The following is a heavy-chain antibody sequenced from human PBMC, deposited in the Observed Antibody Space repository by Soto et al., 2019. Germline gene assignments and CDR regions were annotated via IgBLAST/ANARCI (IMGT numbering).Heavy chain of an antibody. J-gene: IGHJ4*02. CDR3: ARGREYYSDSSGYYYADY. D-gene: IGHD3-22*01. CDR1: GGTFSSYA. Sequence: SVKVSCKASGGTFSSYAISWVRQAPGQGLEWMGGIIPIFGTTNYAQKFQGRVTITADESTSTAYMELSSLRSEDTAVYYCARGREYYSDSSGYYYADYWGQGTLVTVSS. V-gene: IGHV1-69*13. CDR2: IIPIFGTT.